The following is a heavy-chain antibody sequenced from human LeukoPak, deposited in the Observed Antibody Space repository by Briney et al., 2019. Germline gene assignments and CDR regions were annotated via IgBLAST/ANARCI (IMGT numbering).Heavy chain of an antibody. V-gene: IGHV3-23*01. D-gene: IGHD1-26*01. CDR3: AKVSGSHWYFDL. CDR1: GFTFSSYA. J-gene: IGHJ2*01. Sequence: GGSLRLSCAASGFTFSSYAMSWVRQAPGKGLEWVSAFSGSGGSTYYAGSVKGRFTISRDNSKNTLYLQMNSLRAEDTAVYYCAKVSGSHWYFDLWGRGTLVTVSS. CDR2: FSGSGGST.